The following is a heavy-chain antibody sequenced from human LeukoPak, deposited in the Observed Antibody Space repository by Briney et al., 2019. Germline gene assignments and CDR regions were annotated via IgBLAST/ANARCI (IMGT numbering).Heavy chain of an antibody. CDR3: ARDVKYDFWSGYYKVGYYYYMDV. D-gene: IGHD3-3*01. Sequence: SETLSLTCAVYGGSFSGYYWSWIRQPPGKGLEWIGEINHSGSTNYNPSLKSRVTISVDTSKNQFSLKLSSVTAADTAVYYCARDVKYDFWSGYYKVGYYYYMDVWGKGTTVTVSS. CDR1: GGSFSGYY. CDR2: INHSGST. J-gene: IGHJ6*03. V-gene: IGHV4-34*01.